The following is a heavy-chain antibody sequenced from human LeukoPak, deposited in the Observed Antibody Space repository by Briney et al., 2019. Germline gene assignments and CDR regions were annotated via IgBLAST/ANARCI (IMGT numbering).Heavy chain of an antibody. CDR2: IYYSGST. V-gene: IGHV4-30-4*08. J-gene: IGHJ4*02. D-gene: IGHD3-3*01. CDR3: ARDLTYYDFWSGYYTGMGLYDY. Sequence: PSETLSLTCTVSGGSISSGDYYWSWIRQPPGKGLEWIGYIYYSGSTYYSPSLKSRVTISVDTSKNRFSLKLSSVTAADTAVYYCARDLTYYDFWSGYYTGMGLYDYWGQGTLVTVSS. CDR1: GGSISSGDYY.